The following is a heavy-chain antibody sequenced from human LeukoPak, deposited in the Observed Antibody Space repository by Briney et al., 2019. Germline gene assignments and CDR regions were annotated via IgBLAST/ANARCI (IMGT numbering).Heavy chain of an antibody. CDR3: ARHWTYCSSTSCYSSSLDY. Sequence: SETLSLTCAVYGGSFSGYYWSWIRQPPGKGLEWIGEINHSGSANYNPSLKSQVTISVDTSKNQFSLKLSSVTAADTAVYYCARHWTYCSSTSCYSSSLDYWGQGTLVTVSS. D-gene: IGHD2-2*02. V-gene: IGHV4-34*01. CDR2: INHSGSA. J-gene: IGHJ4*02. CDR1: GGSFSGYY.